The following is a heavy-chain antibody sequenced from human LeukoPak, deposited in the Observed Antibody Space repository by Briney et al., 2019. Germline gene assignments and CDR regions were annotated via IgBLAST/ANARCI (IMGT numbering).Heavy chain of an antibody. V-gene: IGHV3-21*01. CDR2: LRSSVSYM. Sequence: GGTLRLFCAASGFPYSTYAMNWVSQASGKGLEWVSPLRSSVSYMFYADLVRGRFNISRDNPEKSLYVQMESRRDDDTAVYNCSREGTGRQDFDYWGQGTLVTVSS. CDR3: SREGTGRQDFDY. J-gene: IGHJ4*02. CDR1: GFPYSTYA.